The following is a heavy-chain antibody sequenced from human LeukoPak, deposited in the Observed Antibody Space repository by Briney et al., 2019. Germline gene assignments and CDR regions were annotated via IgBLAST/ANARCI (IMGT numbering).Heavy chain of an antibody. Sequence: SETLSLTCTVSGGSIRSGGYYWSWIRQHPGKGLEWIGYIYYSGSTYYDPSLKSRVTISVDTSKNQFSLKLSSVTAADTAVYYCASCRLGPIDYWGQGTLVTVSS. J-gene: IGHJ4*02. CDR1: GGSIRSGGYY. V-gene: IGHV4-31*03. CDR2: IYYSGST. CDR3: ASCRLGPIDY. D-gene: IGHD2-15*01.